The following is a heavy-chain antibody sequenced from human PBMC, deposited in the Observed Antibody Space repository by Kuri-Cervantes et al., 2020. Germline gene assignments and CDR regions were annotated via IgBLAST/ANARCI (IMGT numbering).Heavy chain of an antibody. CDR1: GGSVRSHY. D-gene: IGHD6-6*01. CDR3: ARGEAARLHLGS. CDR2: MFYSGTT. Sequence: ESLKISCTVSGGSVRSHYWSWIRQPPGKGLEWIGSMFYSGTTDCNPSLKSRVTLSVDTSKTQFSLKLTSVTAADTAVYYCARGEAARLHLGSWGQGTLVTVSS. J-gene: IGHJ4*02. V-gene: IGHV4-59*02.